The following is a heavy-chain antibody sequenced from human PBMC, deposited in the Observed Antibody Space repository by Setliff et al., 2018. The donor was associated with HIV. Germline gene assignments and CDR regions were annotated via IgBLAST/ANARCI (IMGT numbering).Heavy chain of an antibody. Sequence: VASVKVSCKASGFTFNHYALSWVRQAPGQRPEWMGGTIPMSDIPNYAQNFQGRVTITADHSTTTTSMELSSLSSEDTAVYYCVRVGPWYYGRSGYLASWDYWGQGTQVTVSS. CDR2: TIPMSDIP. D-gene: IGHD3-22*01. CDR1: GFTFNHYA. V-gene: IGHV1-69*10. CDR3: VRVGPWYYGRSGYLASWDY. J-gene: IGHJ4*02.